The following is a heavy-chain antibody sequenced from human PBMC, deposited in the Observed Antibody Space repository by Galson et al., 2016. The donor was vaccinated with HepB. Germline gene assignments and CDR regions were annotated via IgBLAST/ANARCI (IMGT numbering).Heavy chain of an antibody. V-gene: IGHV3-23*01. CDR3: VQGSTAPAV. Sequence: SLRLSCAASGFTFRNYGMTWVRQAPGKGLEVVASISRGGDSRDYADSVKGRFTISRDNSMNTLSLQMNSLRAEDTAVYYCVQGSTAPAVWGKGTTVTVSS. CDR2: ISRGGDSR. CDR1: GFTFRNYG. D-gene: IGHD1-26*01. J-gene: IGHJ6*04.